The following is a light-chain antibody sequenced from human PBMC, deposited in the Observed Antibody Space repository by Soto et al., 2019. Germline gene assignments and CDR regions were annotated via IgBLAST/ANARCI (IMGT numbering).Light chain of an antibody. V-gene: IGLV2-14*03. Sequence: QSVLTQPASVSGSPGQSITISCTGTSSDVGGYNFVSWYQQHPGNAPKLIIHEVLNRPSGVSSRFSGSKSGNTASLTISGLPAEDDAVYYCCSHSASIHWVFGGGTKLTVL. CDR1: SSDVGGYNF. CDR3: CSHSASIHWV. CDR2: EVL. J-gene: IGLJ3*02.